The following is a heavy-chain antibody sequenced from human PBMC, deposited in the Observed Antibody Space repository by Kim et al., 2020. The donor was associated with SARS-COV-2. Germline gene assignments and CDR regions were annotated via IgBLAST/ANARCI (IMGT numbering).Heavy chain of an antibody. CDR2: ISDSGDNT. CDR3: AKSHERRSMDV. V-gene: IGHV3-23*01. CDR1: GFSFSSYT. Sequence: GGSLRLSCAASGFSFSSYTLRWVRQAPGKGLEWVSAISDSGDNTYYADSVKGRFTISRDNSKNTLYLQMNSLRAEDTALYYCAKSHERRSMDVWGQGTTVTVSS. J-gene: IGHJ6*02.